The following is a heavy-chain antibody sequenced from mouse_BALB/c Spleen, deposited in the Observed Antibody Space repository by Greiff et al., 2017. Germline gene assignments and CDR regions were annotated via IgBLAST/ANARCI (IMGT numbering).Heavy chain of an antibody. Sequence: QVQLQQSGAELAKPGASVKMSCKASGYTFTSYWMHWVKQRPGQGLEWIGYINPSTGYTEYNQKFKDKATLTADKSSSTAYMQLSSLTSEDSAVYYCARDLNYDYDRFAYWGQGTLVTVSA. V-gene: IGHV1-7*01. CDR2: INPSTGYT. CDR3: ARDLNYDYDRFAY. J-gene: IGHJ3*01. CDR1: GYTFTSYW. D-gene: IGHD2-4*01.